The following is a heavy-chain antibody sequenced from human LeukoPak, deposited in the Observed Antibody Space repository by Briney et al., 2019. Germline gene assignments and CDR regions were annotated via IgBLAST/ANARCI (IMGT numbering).Heavy chain of an antibody. Sequence: SETLSLTCAVYGGSFSGYYWSWIRQPPGKGLEWIGEINRSGSTNYNPSLKSRVTISVDTSKDQFSLKLSSVTAADTAVYYCARFIAADGIDYWGQGTLVTVSS. CDR3: ARFIAADGIDY. CDR1: GGSFSGYY. V-gene: IGHV4-34*01. CDR2: INRSGST. J-gene: IGHJ4*02. D-gene: IGHD6-13*01.